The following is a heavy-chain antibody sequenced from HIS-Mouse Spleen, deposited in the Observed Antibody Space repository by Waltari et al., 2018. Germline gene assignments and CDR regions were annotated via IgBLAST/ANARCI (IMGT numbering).Heavy chain of an antibody. J-gene: IGHJ3*02. CDR3: ARIRAKPEWELLRNDAFDI. V-gene: IGHV2-26*01. D-gene: IGHD1-26*01. Sequence: QVTLKESGPVLVKPTETLTLTCTVSGFSLSNARMGVSWIRQPPGKALEWLAHIFSNDEKSYSTSLKSRLTISKDTSKSQVVLTMTNMDPVDTATYYCARIRAKPEWELLRNDAFDIWGQGTMVTVSS. CDR1: GFSLSNARMG. CDR2: IFSNDEK.